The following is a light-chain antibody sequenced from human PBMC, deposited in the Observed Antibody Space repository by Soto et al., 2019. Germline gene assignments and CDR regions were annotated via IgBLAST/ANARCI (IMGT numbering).Light chain of an antibody. CDR3: QQYNNWPRT. Sequence: EIVMTQSPATLSVSPGEGATLSCRASQSVSSDLAWYQQKPGQAPRLLISGASTSATVIPARFSGSGSGTEFTLTISSLQSEDFAVYLCQQYNNWPRTFGQGTKVEIK. V-gene: IGKV3-15*01. CDR2: GAS. J-gene: IGKJ1*01. CDR1: QSVSSD.